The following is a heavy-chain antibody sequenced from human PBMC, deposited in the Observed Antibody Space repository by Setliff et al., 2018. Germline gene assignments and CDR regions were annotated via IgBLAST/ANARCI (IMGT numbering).Heavy chain of an antibody. CDR2: IYHSGSA. CDR1: GDSISSGDYF. D-gene: IGHD1-26*01. V-gene: IGHV4-30-4*08. Sequence: PSETLSLTCTASGDSISSGDYFWSWIRQPPGKGLEWIAYIYHSGSAYYNPSLKSRVTMSVDTSKNQFSLHLTSVTAADTAVYYCAREVGTSTSSDAFDVWGQGMMVTVS. J-gene: IGHJ3*01. CDR3: AREVGTSTSSDAFDV.